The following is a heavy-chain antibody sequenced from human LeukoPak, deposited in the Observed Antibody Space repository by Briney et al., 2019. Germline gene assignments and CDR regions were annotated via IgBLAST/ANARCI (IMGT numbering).Heavy chain of an antibody. CDR1: GFIVSRNY. CDR3: ASMVPYYDILTGYYNL. D-gene: IGHD3-9*01. CDR2: IYTGGNT. V-gene: IGHV3-66*01. J-gene: IGHJ4*02. Sequence: GGSLRLSCTASGFIVSRNYMSWVRQAPGKGLEWGSLIYTGGNTYYADSVKGRFTIYSDYYKNTLYLQMNRLRAEDTAVYFCASMVPYYDILTGYYNLWGQGTLVTVSS.